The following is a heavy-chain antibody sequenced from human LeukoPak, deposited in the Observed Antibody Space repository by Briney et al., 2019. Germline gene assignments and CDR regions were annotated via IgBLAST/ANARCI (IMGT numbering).Heavy chain of an antibody. Sequence: ASVKVSCKASGYTFTSYAMNWVRQAPGQGLEWMGWINTNTGNPTYAQGFTGRFVFSLDTSVRTAYLQISSLKADDTAVYYCARRYCSRTTCIPGQRGDWFDPWGQGTLVTVSS. CDR2: INTNTGNP. CDR3: ARRYCSRTTCIPGQRGDWFDP. J-gene: IGHJ5*02. D-gene: IGHD2-2*01. V-gene: IGHV7-4-1*02. CDR1: GYTFTSYA.